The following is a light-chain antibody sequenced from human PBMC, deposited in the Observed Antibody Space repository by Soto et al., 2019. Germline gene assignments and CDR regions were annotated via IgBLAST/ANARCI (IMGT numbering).Light chain of an antibody. CDR3: SSYTSSSTWL. Sequence: QSALTQPASVSGSPGHSITISCTGTSSDVGGYNYVSWYQQHPGKAPKVMIYDVSNRPSGVSNSFSGSKSGNTASLTISGLQAEDEADYYCSSYTSSSTWLFGGGTKLTVL. CDR2: DVS. J-gene: IGLJ3*02. V-gene: IGLV2-14*01. CDR1: SSDVGGYNY.